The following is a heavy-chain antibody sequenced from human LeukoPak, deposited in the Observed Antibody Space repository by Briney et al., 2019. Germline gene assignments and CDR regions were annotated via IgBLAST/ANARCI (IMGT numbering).Heavy chain of an antibody. CDR3: ARGGYSSGWYVGYYYYYMDV. CDR1: GGTFSNHA. Sequence: ASGKVSCKASGGTFSNHAVSWVRQATGQGLEWMGWMNPNSGNTGYAQKFQGRVTMTRNTSISTAYVELSSLRSEDTAVYYCARGGYSSGWYVGYYYYYMDVWGKGTTVTISS. D-gene: IGHD6-19*01. CDR2: MNPNSGNT. J-gene: IGHJ6*03. V-gene: IGHV1-8*02.